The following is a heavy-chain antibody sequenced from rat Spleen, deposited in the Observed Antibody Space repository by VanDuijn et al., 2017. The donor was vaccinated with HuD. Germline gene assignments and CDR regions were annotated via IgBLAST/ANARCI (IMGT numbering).Heavy chain of an antibody. Sequence: EVQLVESGGDLVQPGRSLKLSCSASGFIFSDYDMAWVRQAPTKGLEWIASISTGGDIAYYRGSVKGRFNISRDDAKNTQYLQMDSLGSDDTATYYCTRHGGLRNWFAYWGQGTLVTVSS. CDR1: GFIFSDYD. CDR3: TRHGGLRNWFAY. CDR2: ISTGGDIA. D-gene: IGHD1-11*01. V-gene: IGHV5S13*01. J-gene: IGHJ3*01.